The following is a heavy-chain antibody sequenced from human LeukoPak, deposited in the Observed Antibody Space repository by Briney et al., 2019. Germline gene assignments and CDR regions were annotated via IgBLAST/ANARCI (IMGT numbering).Heavy chain of an antibody. V-gene: IGHV4-31*03. CDR1: GGSISSGGYY. D-gene: IGHD4-11*01. Sequence: SETLSFTCTVSGGSISSGGYYWSWIRQHPGKGLEWIGYIYYSGSTYYNPSLKSRVTISVDTSKNQFSLKLSSVTAADTAVYYCARGRDDYSNYVVWFDPWGQGTLVTVSS. CDR2: IYYSGST. CDR3: ARGRDDYSNYVVWFDP. J-gene: IGHJ5*02.